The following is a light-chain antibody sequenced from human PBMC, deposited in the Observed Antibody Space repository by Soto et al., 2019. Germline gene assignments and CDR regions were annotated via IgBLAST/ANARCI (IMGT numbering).Light chain of an antibody. CDR2: DAS. CDR3: QQRKDWPVT. V-gene: IGKV3-11*01. CDR1: QSISSK. Sequence: IVMTQWRSTLSVAPGARVTFSCRASQSISSKVAWYQHKPGQAPSLLFYDASTRATGIPARFSGSGSGTDFTLTISSLQPEDFAVYYCQQRKDWPVTFGQGTRLEIK. J-gene: IGKJ5*01.